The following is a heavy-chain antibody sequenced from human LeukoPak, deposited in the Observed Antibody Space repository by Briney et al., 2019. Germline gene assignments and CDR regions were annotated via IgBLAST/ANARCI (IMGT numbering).Heavy chain of an antibody. D-gene: IGHD3-22*01. CDR3: ARGHYYDSSGYFAYFDY. CDR1: GGSISSYY. V-gene: IGHV4-59*01. Sequence: SETLSLTCTVSGGSISSYYWNWIRQPPGKGLEWIGYVYNSESANYNASLKSRVTMSLDMSKNQFSLKLSSVTAADTAVYYCARGHYYDSSGYFAYFDYWGQGALVTVSS. CDR2: VYNSESA. J-gene: IGHJ4*02.